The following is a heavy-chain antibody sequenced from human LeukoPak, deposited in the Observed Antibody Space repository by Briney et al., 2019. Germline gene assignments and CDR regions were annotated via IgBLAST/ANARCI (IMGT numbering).Heavy chain of an antibody. CDR1: GFTFSSYE. V-gene: IGHV3-48*03. Sequence: GGSLRLSCAASGFTFSSYEMSWVRQAPGKGLEWVSYISSSGSTIYYADSLKGRFTISRDNAKNSLYLQVNSLRAEGTAVYYCARVTAAGCDYWGQGTLVTVSS. J-gene: IGHJ4*02. CDR3: ARVTAAGCDY. D-gene: IGHD6-13*01. CDR2: ISSSGSTI.